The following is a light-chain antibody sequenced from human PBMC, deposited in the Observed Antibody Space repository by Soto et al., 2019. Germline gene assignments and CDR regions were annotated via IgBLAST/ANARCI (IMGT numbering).Light chain of an antibody. CDR1: QSVSSSY. Sequence: EIVLTQSPATLSLSPGERATLSCGASQSVSSSYLAWYQQKPGLAPRLLIYAASSRATGIPDRFSGSESGTDFTLTISRLEPEDFAVYYCQQYGSSPITFGQGTRLEI. J-gene: IGKJ5*01. CDR3: QQYGSSPIT. CDR2: AAS. V-gene: IGKV3D-20*01.